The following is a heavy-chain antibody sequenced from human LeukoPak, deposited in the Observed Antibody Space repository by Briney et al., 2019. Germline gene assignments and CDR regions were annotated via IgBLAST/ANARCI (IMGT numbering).Heavy chain of an antibody. D-gene: IGHD6-19*01. CDR2: IYYSGST. Sequence: SETLSLTCTVSGGSISSSSYYWGWIRQPPGKGLEWIGSIYYSGSTYYNPSLKSRVTISVDTSENQFSLKLSSVTAADTAVYYCARFTYSSGWYGAYFDYWGQGTLVTVSS. V-gene: IGHV4-39*01. CDR3: ARFTYSSGWYGAYFDY. CDR1: GGSISSSSYY. J-gene: IGHJ4*02.